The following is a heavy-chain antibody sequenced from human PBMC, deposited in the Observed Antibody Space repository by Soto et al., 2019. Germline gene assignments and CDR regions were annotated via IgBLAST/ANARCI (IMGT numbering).Heavy chain of an antibody. CDR1: GGPISGYY. D-gene: IGHD3-10*01. CDR3: ARDLGESKDY. Sequence: SETLSLTCTVSGGPISGYYWSWIRQPPGGGLEWIGYIYYSGSTNYNPSLKSRVTISVDTSKNQFSLKLSSVTAADTAVYYCARDLGESKDYWGQGTLVTVSS. CDR2: IYYSGST. J-gene: IGHJ4*02. V-gene: IGHV4-59*01.